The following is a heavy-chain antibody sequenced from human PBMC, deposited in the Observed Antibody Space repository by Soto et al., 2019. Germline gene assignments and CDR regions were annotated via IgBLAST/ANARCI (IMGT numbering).Heavy chain of an antibody. J-gene: IGHJ4*02. Sequence: QVQLVESGGGVVQPGRSLRLSCAASGFTFTSSAMHWVRQAPGKGVEWVALISYAGSNKYYADSVEGRFTISRDNSKNTPDLQINSLRADDTAVYYCARDPYRSSWYDYWGQGTLVTVSS. CDR3: ARDPYRSSWYDY. CDR1: GFTFTSSA. V-gene: IGHV3-30-3*01. D-gene: IGHD6-13*01. CDR2: ISYAGSNK.